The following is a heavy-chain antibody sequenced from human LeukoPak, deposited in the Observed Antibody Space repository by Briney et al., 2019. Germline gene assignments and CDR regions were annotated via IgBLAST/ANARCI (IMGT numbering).Heavy chain of an antibody. CDR2: FDPEDGET. CDR1: GYTLTELS. D-gene: IGHD6-13*01. V-gene: IGHV1-24*01. CDR3: ATAGGWQQLIWYYFDY. J-gene: IGHJ4*02. Sequence: ASVKVSCKVSGYTLTELSMHWVRQAPGKGLGWMGGFDPEDGETIYAQKFQGRVIMTEDTSTDTAYMELSSLRSEDTAVYYCATAGGWQQLIWYYFDYWGQGTLVTVSS.